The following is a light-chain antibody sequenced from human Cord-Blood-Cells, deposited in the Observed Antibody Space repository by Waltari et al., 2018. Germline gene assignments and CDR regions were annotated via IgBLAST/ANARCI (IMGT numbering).Light chain of an antibody. CDR2: AAS. Sequence: DIQMTQSPSSLSASVGDRVTITCRASQSISSNLNWYQQKPGKAPKLLIYAASSLQSGVPSRLSGSGSETDFTLAISSLQPEDFATYYCQQGYSTPLTVGGGTKVEI. CDR3: QQGYSTPLT. V-gene: IGKV1-39*01. J-gene: IGKJ4*01. CDR1: QSISSN.